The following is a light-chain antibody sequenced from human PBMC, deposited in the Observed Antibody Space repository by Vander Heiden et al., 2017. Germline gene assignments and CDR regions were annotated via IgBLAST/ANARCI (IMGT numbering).Light chain of an antibody. CDR1: QSISSY. Sequence: DIQLTQSPSTLSASVGDRVTITCRASQSISSYLDWYQQKPGKAPKLLIYEASSLESGVPSRFSGSGSGTDFTLTISSLQPEDFATYYCQQDYSTPRTFGQGTKVEIK. J-gene: IGKJ1*01. CDR3: QQDYSTPRT. V-gene: IGKV1-39*01. CDR2: EAS.